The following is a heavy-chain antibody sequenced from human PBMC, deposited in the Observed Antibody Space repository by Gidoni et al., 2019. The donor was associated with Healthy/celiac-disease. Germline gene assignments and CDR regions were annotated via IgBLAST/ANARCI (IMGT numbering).Heavy chain of an antibody. CDR2: ISGSGGST. V-gene: IGHV3-23*01. Sequence: EVQLLESGGGLVQPGGSLRPSCAASGFTFRSYAMSWVRQAPGKGLEWVSAISGSGGSTYYADSVKGRFTISRDNSKNTLYLQMNSLRAEDTAVYYCAPSPTKWEPTGPDIWGQGTMVTVSS. J-gene: IGHJ3*02. D-gene: IGHD1-26*01. CDR1: GFTFRSYA. CDR3: APSPTKWEPTGPDI.